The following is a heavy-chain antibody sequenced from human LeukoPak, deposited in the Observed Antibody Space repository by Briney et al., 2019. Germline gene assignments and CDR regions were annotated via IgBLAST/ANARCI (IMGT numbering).Heavy chain of an antibody. CDR1: GFTFSSYG. J-gene: IGHJ5*02. Sequence: GGSLRLSCAASGFTFSSYGMSWVRQAPGKGLEWVSAISGSGGSTYYADSVKGRFTISRDNSKNTLYLQMNSLRAEDTAVYYCAKVPSLITMVRGVTPHWWFDPWGQGTLVTVSS. D-gene: IGHD3-10*01. V-gene: IGHV3-23*01. CDR2: ISGSGGST. CDR3: AKVPSLITMVRGVTPHWWFDP.